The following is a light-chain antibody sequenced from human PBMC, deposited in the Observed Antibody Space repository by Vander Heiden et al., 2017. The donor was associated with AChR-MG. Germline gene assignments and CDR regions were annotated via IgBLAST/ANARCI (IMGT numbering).Light chain of an antibody. CDR3: QQRSTPFT. J-gene: IGKJ3*01. CDR2: DAS. Sequence: EIVLTQSPATLSLSPGERATLSCRASQSVSSYLAWYQQKPGQATRLLIYDASNRANGIPDRFSGSGSGTDFTLTISSRESEDFAVYYWQQRSTPFTFGHGTKVDIK. V-gene: IGKV3-11*01. CDR1: QSVSSY.